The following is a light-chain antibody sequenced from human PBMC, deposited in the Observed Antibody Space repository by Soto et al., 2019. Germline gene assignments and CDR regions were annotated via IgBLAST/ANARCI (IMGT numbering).Light chain of an antibody. CDR1: QSVSNNY. J-gene: IGKJ1*01. CDR2: GES. CDR3: QQYGSSGT. V-gene: IGKV3-20*01. Sequence: EIGLTHSPGTLSLSPGERASLSCRTTQSVSNNYLAWYQQKPGQAPRLLIYGESNRATGIPDRFSGSGSGTGFTLTISRLEPEDFAVYYCQQYGSSGTFGQGTKVDIK.